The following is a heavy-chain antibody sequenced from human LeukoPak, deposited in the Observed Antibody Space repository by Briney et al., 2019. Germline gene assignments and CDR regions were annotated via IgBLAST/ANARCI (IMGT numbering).Heavy chain of an antibody. CDR3: AGKGIAAAATRDY. V-gene: IGHV3-30*04. D-gene: IGHD6-13*01. CDR2: ISYDGSNK. J-gene: IGHJ4*02. Sequence: GGSLRLSCAASGFTFSSYAMHWVRQAPGKGLEWVAVISYDGSNKYYADSVKGRFTISRDNSKNTLYLQMNSLRAEDTAVYYCAGKGIAAAATRDYWGQGTLVTVSS. CDR1: GFTFSSYA.